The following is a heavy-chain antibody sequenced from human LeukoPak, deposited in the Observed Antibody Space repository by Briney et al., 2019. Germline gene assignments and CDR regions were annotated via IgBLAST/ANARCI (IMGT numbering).Heavy chain of an antibody. Sequence: SETLSLTCTVSGYSINSVYYWGWIRQPPEKGLEWIGSIHHSGTTYYNPSLKSRVTISVDTSKNQFSLKLSSVTAADTAVYYCARGGSPVGATNDYWGQGTLVTVSS. D-gene: IGHD1-26*01. V-gene: IGHV4-38-2*02. CDR3: ARGGSPVGATNDY. J-gene: IGHJ4*02. CDR1: GYSINSVYY. CDR2: IHHSGTT.